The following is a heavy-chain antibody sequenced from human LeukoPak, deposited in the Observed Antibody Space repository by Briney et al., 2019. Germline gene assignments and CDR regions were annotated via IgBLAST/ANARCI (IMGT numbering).Heavy chain of an antibody. CDR3: ARARMDIVVVPAAIRRYYYYYYMDV. Sequence: SETLSLTCAVYGGSFSGYYWSWIRQPPGKGLEWIGSIYHSGSTYYNPSLKSRVTISVDTSKNQFSLKLSSVTAADTAVYYCARARMDIVVVPAAIRRYYYYYYMDVWGKGTTVTVSS. V-gene: IGHV4-34*01. J-gene: IGHJ6*03. CDR2: IYHSGST. D-gene: IGHD2-2*03. CDR1: GGSFSGYY.